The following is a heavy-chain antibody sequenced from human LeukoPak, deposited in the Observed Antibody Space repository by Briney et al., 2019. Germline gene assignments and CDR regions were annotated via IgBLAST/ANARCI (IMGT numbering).Heavy chain of an antibody. CDR2: INSDGSST. CDR1: GFTFSSYW. J-gene: IGHJ4*02. Sequence: PGGSLRLSCAASGFTFSSYWMHWVRQAPGKGLVWVSRINSDGSSTSYADSVKGRFTISRDNAKNTLYLQMNSLRAEDTAVYYCAREESGGGYVFNYFDYWGQGTLVTVSS. V-gene: IGHV3-74*01. D-gene: IGHD5-12*01. CDR3: AREESGGGYVFNYFDY.